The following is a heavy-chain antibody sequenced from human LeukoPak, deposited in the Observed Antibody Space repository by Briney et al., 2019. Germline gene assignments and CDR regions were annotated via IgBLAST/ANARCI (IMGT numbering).Heavy chain of an antibody. Sequence: SVKVSCKASGGTFSSYAISWVRQAPGQGLEWMGGIIPIFGTANYAQKFQGRVTITTDESTSTAYMELSSLRSEDTAVYYCTFGVVIRDYYYMDVWGKGTTVTVSS. V-gene: IGHV1-69*05. CDR2: IIPIFGTA. CDR3: TFGVVIRDYYYMDV. D-gene: IGHD3-3*01. CDR1: GGTFSSYA. J-gene: IGHJ6*03.